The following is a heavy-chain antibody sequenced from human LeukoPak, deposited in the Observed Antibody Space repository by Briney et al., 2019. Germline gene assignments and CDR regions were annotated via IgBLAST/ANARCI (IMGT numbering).Heavy chain of an antibody. J-gene: IGHJ6*03. CDR2: IYYSGST. D-gene: IGHD4-17*01. Sequence: SETLSLTCTVSGGSISSSSYYWGWIRQPPGKGLEWIGSIYYSGSTYYNPSLKSRVTISLDTSKNQFSLKLSSVTAADTAVYYCARDLNGDPGDYYYYYMDVWGKGTTVTVSS. V-gene: IGHV4-39*07. CDR3: ARDLNGDPGDYYYYYMDV. CDR1: GGSISSSSYY.